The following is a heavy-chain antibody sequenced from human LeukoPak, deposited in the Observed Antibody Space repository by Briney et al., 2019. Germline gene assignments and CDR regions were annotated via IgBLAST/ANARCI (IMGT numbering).Heavy chain of an antibody. D-gene: IGHD6-6*01. V-gene: IGHV1-2*02. CDR2: INPNSGGT. J-gene: IGHJ6*03. Sequence: ASVKVSCKASGYTFTSYAMNWVRQAPGQGLEWMGWINPNSGGTNYAQKFQGRVTMTRDTSISTAYMELSRLRSDDTAVYYCAREAPYYYMDVWGKGTTVTVSS. CDR1: GYTFTSYA. CDR3: AREAPYYYMDV.